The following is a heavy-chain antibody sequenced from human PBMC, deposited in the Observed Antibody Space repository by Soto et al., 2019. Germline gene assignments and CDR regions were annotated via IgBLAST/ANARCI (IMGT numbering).Heavy chain of an antibody. Sequence: EVQLVESGGGLVQPGGSLKLSFAASGFTFSGSAMHWVRQASGNWLEWVGRIRSKANSYATAYAASVKGRFTISRDDSKNTAYLQMNSLKTEDTAVYYCTRPPPYSSSGMDVWGQGTTVTVSS. J-gene: IGHJ6*02. D-gene: IGHD6-13*01. CDR1: GFTFSGSA. CDR3: TRPPPYSSSGMDV. CDR2: IRSKANSYAT. V-gene: IGHV3-73*02.